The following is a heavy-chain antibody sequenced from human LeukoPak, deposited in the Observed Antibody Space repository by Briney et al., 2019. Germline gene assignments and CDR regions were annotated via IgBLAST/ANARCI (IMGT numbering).Heavy chain of an antibody. CDR2: ISAYNSNT. CDR1: GYTFTSYG. D-gene: IGHD2-2*01. V-gene: IGHV1-18*01. Sequence: ASVKVSCKASGYTFTSYGISWVRQAPGQGLEWMGWISAYNSNTNYAQKLQGRVTMTTDTSTSTAYMELRSLRSDDTAVYYCARAGYCSSTSCSYNWFDPWGQGTLVTVSS. J-gene: IGHJ5*02. CDR3: ARAGYCSSTSCSYNWFDP.